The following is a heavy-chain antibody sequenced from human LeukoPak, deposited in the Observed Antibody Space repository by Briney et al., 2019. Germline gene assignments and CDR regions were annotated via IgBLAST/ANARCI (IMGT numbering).Heavy chain of an antibody. J-gene: IGHJ4*02. CDR2: ISGSGGST. CDR3: AKDCGGWCLNSFDY. V-gene: IGHV3-23*01. Sequence: PGGSLRLSCAASGFTFSSYAMSWVRQAPGKGLEWVSAISGSGGSTYYADSVKGRFTISRDNSKNTLCLQMNSLRAEDTAVYYCAKDCGGWCLNSFDYWGQGTLVTVSS. D-gene: IGHD6-19*01. CDR1: GFTFSSYA.